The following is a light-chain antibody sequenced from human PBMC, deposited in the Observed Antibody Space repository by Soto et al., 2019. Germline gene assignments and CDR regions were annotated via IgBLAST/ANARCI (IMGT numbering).Light chain of an antibody. CDR3: VLYMGSGISV. CDR2: STN. Sequence: QTVVTQEPSFSVSPGRTVTLTCGLSSGTVSTSYYPSWYQQTPGQAPRTLIYSTNTRSSGVPDRFSGSTLGNKAALTITGAQADDESYYYCVLYMGSGISVFGGGTKLTVL. J-gene: IGLJ3*02. CDR1: SGTVSTSYY. V-gene: IGLV8-61*01.